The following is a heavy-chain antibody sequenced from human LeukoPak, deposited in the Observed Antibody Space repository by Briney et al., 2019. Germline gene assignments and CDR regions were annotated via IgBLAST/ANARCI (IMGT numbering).Heavy chain of an antibody. J-gene: IGHJ3*02. Sequence: TGGSLRLSCAASGFNFSDYYMSWIRQAPGKRLQWVSYISSSGNTIYYTDSLKGRFTISRDNAKNSLYLQMNSLRAEDTAVYFCARFNHGLYDAFDIWGQGTMVTVSS. V-gene: IGHV3-11*01. CDR1: GFNFSDYY. D-gene: IGHD5-24*01. CDR2: ISSSGNTI. CDR3: ARFNHGLYDAFDI.